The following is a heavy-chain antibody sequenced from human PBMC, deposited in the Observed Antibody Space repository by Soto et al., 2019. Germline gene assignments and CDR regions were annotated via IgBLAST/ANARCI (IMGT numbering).Heavy chain of an antibody. CDR3: GRRGPTGIAGHNYYGNDV. D-gene: IGHD6-13*01. Sequence: VASVKVSCKASGGTFSIYAISWVRQAPGQGLEWMGGIIPIFGTANYEQKFQGRVTITAAESTSPAYMEMRSLRSEDTPVYYCGRRGPTGIAGHNYYGNDVLSQGTTVTVSS. V-gene: IGHV1-69*13. J-gene: IGHJ6*02. CDR1: GGTFSIYA. CDR2: IIPIFGTA.